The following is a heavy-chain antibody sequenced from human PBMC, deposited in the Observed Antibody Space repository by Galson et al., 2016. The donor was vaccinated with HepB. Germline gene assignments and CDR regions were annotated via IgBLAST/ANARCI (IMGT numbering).Heavy chain of an antibody. J-gene: IGHJ4*02. CDR2: INSDGSST. CDR3: ARDSDSDYYGSGSTPIDY. CDR1: GFTFSSYS. V-gene: IGHV3-74*01. Sequence: SLRLSCAASGFTFSSYSMHWVRQAPGKGLVWVSRINSDGSSTCYADSVKGRFTISRDHDKNTLYLQMTSLRAEDTAVYYCARDSDSDYYGSGSTPIDYWGQGTLVTVSS. D-gene: IGHD3-10*01.